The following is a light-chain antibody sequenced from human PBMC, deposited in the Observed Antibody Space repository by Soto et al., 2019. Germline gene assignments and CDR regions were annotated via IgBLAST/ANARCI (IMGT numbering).Light chain of an antibody. CDR1: SSDVGSYNL. CDR2: EGS. V-gene: IGLV2-23*01. Sequence: SVLPQPASVSGSPGQSITISCTGTSSDVGSYNLVSWYQQHPGKAPKLMIYEGSKRPSGVSNRFSGSKSGNTASLTISGLQAEDEADYYCCSYAGSSTSYVFGTGTKVTVL. J-gene: IGLJ1*01. CDR3: CSYAGSSTSYV.